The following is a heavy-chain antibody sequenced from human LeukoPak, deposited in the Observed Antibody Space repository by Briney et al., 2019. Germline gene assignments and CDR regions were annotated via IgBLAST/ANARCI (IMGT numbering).Heavy chain of an antibody. V-gene: IGHV3-21*01. J-gene: IGHJ4*02. Sequence: GGSLRLSCAASGFTFSSYSMNWVRQAPGKGLEWVSSISSTSSYIYYADSVKGRFTISRDNAKNLLYPQVNSLGGEDTAVYYCARDPSSGWGGFDYWGQGTLVTVSS. D-gene: IGHD6-19*01. CDR3: ARDPSSGWGGFDY. CDR1: GFTFSSYS. CDR2: ISSTSSYI.